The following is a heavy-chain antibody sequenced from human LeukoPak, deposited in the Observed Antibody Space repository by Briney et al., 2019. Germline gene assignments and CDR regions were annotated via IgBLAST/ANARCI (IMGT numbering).Heavy chain of an antibody. CDR3: ARHAASAYCGGDCYPDY. Sequence: SETLSLTCAVYGGSFSGYYWGWIRQPPGKGLEWIGSINYSGSIYYNPSLKSRVTISVDTSKNQFSLKLSSVTAADTAVYYCARHAASAYCGGDCYPDYWGQGTLVTVSS. D-gene: IGHD2-21*02. V-gene: IGHV4-34*01. CDR1: GGSFSGYY. CDR2: INYSGSI. J-gene: IGHJ4*02.